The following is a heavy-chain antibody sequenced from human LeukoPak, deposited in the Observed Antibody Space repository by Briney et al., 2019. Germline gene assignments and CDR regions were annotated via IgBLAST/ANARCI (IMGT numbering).Heavy chain of an antibody. CDR3: ARDPSYYYDSSGYQ. CDR2: IIPIFGTA. V-gene: IGHV1-69*13. D-gene: IGHD3-22*01. J-gene: IGHJ4*02. CDR1: GGTFSSYA. Sequence: SVKVSCKASGGTFSSYAISWVRQAPGQGLEWMGGIIPIFGTANYAQKFQGRVTITADESTSTAYMELSSLRSEDTAVYYCARDPSYYYDSSGYQWGQGSLVTVSS.